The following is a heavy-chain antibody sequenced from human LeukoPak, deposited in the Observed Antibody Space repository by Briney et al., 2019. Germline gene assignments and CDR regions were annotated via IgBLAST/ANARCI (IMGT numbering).Heavy chain of an antibody. V-gene: IGHV3-23*01. D-gene: IGHD3-10*01. CDR2: ISGSGGNT. CDR1: GFTFSDYA. J-gene: IGHJ4*02. CDR3: ARGYASGTYYSDY. Sequence: GGSLRRSCAASGFTFSDYAMSWVRQAPRKGLEWVSAISGSGGNTYYADSVRGRFTISRDKSKNTLFLQMNSLRAEDTAVYYCARGYASGTYYSDYWGQGTLVTVSS.